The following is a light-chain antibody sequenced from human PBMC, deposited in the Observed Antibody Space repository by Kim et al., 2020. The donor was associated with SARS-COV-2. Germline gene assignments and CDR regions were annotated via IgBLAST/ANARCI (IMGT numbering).Light chain of an antibody. CDR2: DAS. CDR1: QDISYY. J-gene: IGKJ4*01. V-gene: IGKV1-33*01. CDR3: QHYETLPLT. Sequence: ASVGDRVTITCQATQDISYYLNWYQQRPGKAPKLLIYDASKLETGVPSRFSGSASGTHLTFSISSLQPEDIASYYCQHYETLPLTFGGGTKVDIK.